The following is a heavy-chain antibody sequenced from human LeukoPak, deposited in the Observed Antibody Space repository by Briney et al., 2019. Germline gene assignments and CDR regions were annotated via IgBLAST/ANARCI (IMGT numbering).Heavy chain of an antibody. V-gene: IGHV4-39*01. CDR3: ASQTSDIVVVPAASYMDV. CDR1: GGSISSSSYY. D-gene: IGHD2-2*01. CDR2: IYYSGST. J-gene: IGHJ6*03. Sequence: PSETLSLTCTVSGGSISSSSYYWGWIRQPPGTGLEWIGSIYYSGSTYYNPSLKSRVTISVDTSKNQFSLKLSSVTAADTAVYYCASQTSDIVVVPAASYMDVWGKGTTVTVSS.